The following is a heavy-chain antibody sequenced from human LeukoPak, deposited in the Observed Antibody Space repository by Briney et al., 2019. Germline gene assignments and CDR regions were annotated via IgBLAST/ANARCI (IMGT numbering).Heavy chain of an antibody. J-gene: IGHJ4*02. CDR3: ARTYSSFDY. CDR2: ISSSGNTI. D-gene: IGHD6-19*01. CDR1: GFTFSSYE. V-gene: IGHV3-48*03. Sequence: GGSLRLSCAASGFTFSSYEMNWVRQAPGTGLEWVSYISSSGNTIYYADSVKGRFTISRDNAKNSLYLQVDSLRAEDTAVYYCARTYSSFDYWGQGTLVTVSS.